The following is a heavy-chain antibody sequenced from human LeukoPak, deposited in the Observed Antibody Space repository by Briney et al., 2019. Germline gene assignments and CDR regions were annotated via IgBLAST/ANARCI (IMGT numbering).Heavy chain of an antibody. J-gene: IGHJ6*03. CDR1: GGSFSGYY. V-gene: IGHV4-34*03. CDR3: SGGVNCSGGSCSPDYYYYMDV. Sequence: PSETLSLTCAVYGGSFSGYYWSWIRQPPGKGLEWIGEINHSGSTNYNPSLKSRVTISVDKSKNQISLKLSSVTAADTAVYYCSGGVNCSGGSCSPDYYYYMDVWGKGTTVTVSS. CDR2: INHSGST. D-gene: IGHD2-15*01.